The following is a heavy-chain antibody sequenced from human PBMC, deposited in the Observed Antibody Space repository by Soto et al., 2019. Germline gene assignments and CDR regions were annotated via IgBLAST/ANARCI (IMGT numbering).Heavy chain of an antibody. V-gene: IGHV3-15*07. J-gene: IGHJ6*02. Sequence: GGSLRLSCAASGFTFSNAWMNWVRQAPGKGLEWVGRIKSKTDGGTTDYAAPVKGRFTISRDDSKNTLYLQMNSLKTEDTDVYYCTTRLGSYFQRWYDGMDVWGQGTTVTVSS. CDR3: TTRLGSYFQRWYDGMDV. CDR1: GFTFSNAW. D-gene: IGHD1-26*01. CDR2: IKSKTDGGTT.